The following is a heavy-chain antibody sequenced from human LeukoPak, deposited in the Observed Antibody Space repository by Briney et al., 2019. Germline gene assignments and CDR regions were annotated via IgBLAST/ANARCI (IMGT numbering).Heavy chain of an antibody. D-gene: IGHD4-11*01. CDR1: GGTFSSYA. Sequence: ASVKVSCKASGGTFSSYAISWVRQAPGQGLEWMGGIIPIFGTANYAQKFQGRVTITTDESTSTAYMELSSLRSEDTAVYYCAREKQSDYYYYMDVWGKGTTVTVSS. J-gene: IGHJ6*03. CDR2: IIPIFGTA. V-gene: IGHV1-69*05. CDR3: AREKQSDYYYYMDV.